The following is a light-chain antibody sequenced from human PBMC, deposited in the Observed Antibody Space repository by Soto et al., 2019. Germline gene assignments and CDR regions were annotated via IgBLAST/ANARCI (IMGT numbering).Light chain of an antibody. CDR2: DVS. J-gene: IGLJ1*01. CDR3: SSYRSGTTLYV. V-gene: IGLV2-14*01. Sequence: QSALTQPASVSGSPGQSITISCTGTSSDVGGYNFVSWFQQRPGKAPKLMIYDVSNRPSGVSNRFSGSKSGNTASLTISGRQAEDEADYYCSSYRSGTTLYVFGTGTKVTVL. CDR1: SSDVGGYNF.